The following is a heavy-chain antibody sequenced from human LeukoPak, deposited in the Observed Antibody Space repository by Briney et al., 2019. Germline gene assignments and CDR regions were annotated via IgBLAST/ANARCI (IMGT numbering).Heavy chain of an antibody. V-gene: IGHV3-33*01. Sequence: GGSLRLSCAASGFIFSTYVVHWVRQAPGKGLEWVAVIWHDGSNKFYADSVKGRFTISRDDSKSTLYLQMNSLRAEDTAMYYCARGPPYGSGTREDFWGQGALVTVSS. CDR2: IWHDGSNK. J-gene: IGHJ4*02. CDR1: GFIFSTYV. CDR3: ARGPPYGSGTREDF. D-gene: IGHD3-10*01.